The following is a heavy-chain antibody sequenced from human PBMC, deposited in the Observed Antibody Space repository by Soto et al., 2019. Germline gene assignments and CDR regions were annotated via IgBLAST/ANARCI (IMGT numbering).Heavy chain of an antibody. CDR2: ISDSGGVI. CDR3: GKERRGSGWSVCNF. J-gene: IGHJ4*02. D-gene: IGHD6-19*01. CDR1: GFTFKNYA. V-gene: IGHV3-23*01. Sequence: GGSLRLSCVASGFTFKNYAMIWVRKVPGKGLEWVSGISDSGGVIFYADAVRCRFTISRDNSKNTLYPQMNSLRAADTAVYYCGKERRGSGWSVCNFWGQGALVTVSS.